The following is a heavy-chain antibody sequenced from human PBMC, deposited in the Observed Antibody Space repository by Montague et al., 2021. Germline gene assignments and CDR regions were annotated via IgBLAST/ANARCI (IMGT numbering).Heavy chain of an antibody. J-gene: IGHJ3*02. Sequence: SETLSLTCSVSGDSISSYEYYWTWIRQPAGRGLEWIGRVYNRGDTNTNPSLRSRLTLSVDTSKNHFSLTLTSVTAADTAVYFCARDSPVVEPWVGEHKGAFDIWGQGTMVTVS. CDR3: ARDSPVVEPWVGEHKGAFDI. V-gene: IGHV4-4*07. CDR2: VYNRGDT. D-gene: IGHD3-10*01. CDR1: GDSISSYEYY.